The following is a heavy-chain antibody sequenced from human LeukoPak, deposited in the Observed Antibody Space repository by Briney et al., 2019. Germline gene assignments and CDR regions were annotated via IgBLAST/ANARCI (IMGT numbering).Heavy chain of an antibody. CDR2: FRDDGRFT. J-gene: IGHJ6*03. CDR1: GSSFYTFA. Sequence: GGSLRLSCAASGSSFYTFAMNWVRQAPGKGLEWVSSFRDDGRFTYYADSVKGRFTISRDNSKNTLSLQMNSLRAEDTAVYYCAKDRGSIFGVVIRHSYYMDVWGKGTTVTVSS. CDR3: AKDRGSIFGVVIRHSYYMDV. V-gene: IGHV3-23*01. D-gene: IGHD3-3*01.